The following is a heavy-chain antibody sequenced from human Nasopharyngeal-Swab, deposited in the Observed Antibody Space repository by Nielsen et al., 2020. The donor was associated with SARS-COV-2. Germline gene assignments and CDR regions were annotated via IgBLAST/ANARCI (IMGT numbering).Heavy chain of an antibody. J-gene: IGHJ4*02. CDR1: GGSISTYY. Sequence: SETLSLTCTVSGGSISTYYWSWIRQPPGKGLAWIGYIDSSGTTNYNPSLKGRVTISVDTSKNQFSLKLSSVTAADTAVYYCARDHSYYDSNGYYFDYWGLGTLVTVSS. D-gene: IGHD3-22*01. V-gene: IGHV4-59*01. CDR3: ARDHSYYDSNGYYFDY. CDR2: IDSSGTT.